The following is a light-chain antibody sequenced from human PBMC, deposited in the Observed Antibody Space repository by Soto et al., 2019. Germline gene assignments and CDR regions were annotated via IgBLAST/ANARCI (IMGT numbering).Light chain of an antibody. CDR2: ANN. CDR3: ATWDGSLNAVV. Sequence: QSVLTQSPSASGTPGQRVTISCSGSNSNIGSNPVNWYQQLPGMAPKLLISANNQRPSGVHDRFSGSKSGTSASLAISGLQSEDEADYYCATWDGSLNAVVFGGGTKLTVL. V-gene: IGLV1-44*01. CDR1: NSNIGSNP. J-gene: IGLJ2*01.